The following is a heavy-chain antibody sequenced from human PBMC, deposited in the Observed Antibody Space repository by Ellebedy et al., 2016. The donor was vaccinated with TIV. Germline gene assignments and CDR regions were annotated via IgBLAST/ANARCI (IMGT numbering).Heavy chain of an antibody. CDR2: ISTTDGT. CDR1: ESTFSSYG. J-gene: IGHJ4*02. V-gene: IGHV3-23*01. Sequence: PGGSLRRSCEASESTFSSYGMSWVRQAPGKGLEWVSSISTTDGTHYADSVKGRFTISRDNPKNTLYLQMNSLRVEDTAVYYCATQLWNTEFWGQGTLVIVSS. D-gene: IGHD5-24*01. CDR3: ATQLWNTEF.